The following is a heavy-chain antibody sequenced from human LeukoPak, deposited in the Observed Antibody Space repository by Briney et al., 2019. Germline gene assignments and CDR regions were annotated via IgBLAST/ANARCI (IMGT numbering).Heavy chain of an antibody. D-gene: IGHD6-13*01. CDR1: GYTLTSYH. J-gene: IGHJ4*02. Sequence: GASVKVSCKASGYTLTSYHMHWVRQVPGQGLEWMGGIIPIFGTANYAQKFQGRVTITADESTSTAYMELSSLRSEDTAVYYCARFITAAAGYYFDYWGQGTLVTVSS. CDR3: ARFITAAAGYYFDY. CDR2: IIPIFGTA. V-gene: IGHV1-69*13.